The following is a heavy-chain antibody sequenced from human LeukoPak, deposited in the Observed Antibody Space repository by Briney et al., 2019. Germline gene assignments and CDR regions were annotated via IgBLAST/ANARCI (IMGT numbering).Heavy chain of an antibody. D-gene: IGHD2-21*01. Sequence: SETLSLTCTVSGGSISSYYWSWIRQPPGKELEWIGYIHYSGNTNYNPSLKSRVTISLDTSKNQFSLRVTSVTAADTAAYYCARETELFPAGAFDIWGQGTMVTVSP. CDR1: GGSISSYY. CDR2: IHYSGNT. V-gene: IGHV4-59*01. CDR3: ARETELFPAGAFDI. J-gene: IGHJ3*02.